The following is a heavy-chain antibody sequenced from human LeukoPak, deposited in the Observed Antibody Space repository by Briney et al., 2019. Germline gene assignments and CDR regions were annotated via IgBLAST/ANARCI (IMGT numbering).Heavy chain of an antibody. CDR1: GFTFSNHA. D-gene: IGHD2-21*02. CDR3: AKGMGAHCDGGCHSRILDH. Sequence: GGSLRLSCVTSGFTFSNHAMTWVRQAPGKGLEWVAIISGDGGATVYPDSVKGRFTISRDSSKSTVFLQMNSLRDDDTAVYYCAKGMGAHCDGGCHSRILDHWGQGILVTVSS. CDR2: ISGDGGAT. V-gene: IGHV3-23*01. J-gene: IGHJ4*02.